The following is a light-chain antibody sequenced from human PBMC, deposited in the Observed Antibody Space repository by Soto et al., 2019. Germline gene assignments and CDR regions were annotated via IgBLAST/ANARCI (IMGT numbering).Light chain of an antibody. CDR3: HQTYTTSWT. CDR1: QSITSY. Sequence: DVQVTQSPSSLSASVGDRVTITCRASQSITSYLNWYQQKPGKAPKLLIYAASSLQSGVPSRFSGSGSGTDFTLTISSLQPEDFATYYCHQTYTTSWTFGQGTKVEIK. J-gene: IGKJ1*01. V-gene: IGKV1-39*01. CDR2: AAS.